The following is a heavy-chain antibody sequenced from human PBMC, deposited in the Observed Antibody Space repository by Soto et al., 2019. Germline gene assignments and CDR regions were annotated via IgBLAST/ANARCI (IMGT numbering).Heavy chain of an antibody. D-gene: IGHD3-3*01. CDR2: IYNSGIT. V-gene: IGHV4-30-4*01. Sequence: TLSLTCTVSGGSISSGDYSWSWARQSPGKGLEWIGHIYNSGITYYNPSLKSRVVISIDTSRNQFSLRLNSLTAADRAVYFCARGVTVFGLVSRFWFDPWGQGNVVTVSS. CDR3: ARGVTVFGLVSRFWFDP. CDR1: GGSISSGDYS. J-gene: IGHJ5*02.